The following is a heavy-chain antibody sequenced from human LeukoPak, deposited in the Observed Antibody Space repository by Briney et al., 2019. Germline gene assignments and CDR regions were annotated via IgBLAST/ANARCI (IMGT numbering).Heavy chain of an antibody. CDR3: ARNRGSGWYAHWYFDL. Sequence: SETLSLTCAVYGGSFSGYYWSWIRQPPGKGLEWIGEINHSGSTNYNPSLKSRVTISVDTSKNQFSLKLSSVTPADTAVYYCARNRGSGWYAHWYFDLWGRGTLVTVSS. V-gene: IGHV4-34*01. D-gene: IGHD6-19*01. J-gene: IGHJ2*01. CDR1: GGSFSGYY. CDR2: INHSGST.